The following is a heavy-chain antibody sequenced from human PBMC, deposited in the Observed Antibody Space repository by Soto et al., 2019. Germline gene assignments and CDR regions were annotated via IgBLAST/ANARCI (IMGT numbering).Heavy chain of an antibody. D-gene: IGHD6-19*01. V-gene: IGHV4-30-4*01. Sequence: QVQLQESGPRLVKPSQTLSLICTVSGGSISSGEDYWSWIRQPPGKGLEWLGYIYYSGSTYYNPSLTSRVTISVDTSKNQFSLKLSSVTAADTAVYYCARVGKVADVRPYFYPAMDVWGQGTTVTVSS. J-gene: IGHJ6*02. CDR1: GGSISSGEDY. CDR3: ARVGKVADVRPYFYPAMDV. CDR2: IYYSGST.